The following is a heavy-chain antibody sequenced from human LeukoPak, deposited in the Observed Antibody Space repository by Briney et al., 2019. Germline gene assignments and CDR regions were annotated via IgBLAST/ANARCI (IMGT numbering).Heavy chain of an antibody. D-gene: IGHD1-26*01. CDR2: IHYSGST. J-gene: IGHJ4*02. V-gene: IGHV4-59*12. CDR3: ARDRGSGTYQKTYYFDY. CDR1: GGSISSYY. Sequence: SETLSLTCAVSGGSISSYYWSWIRQPPGRGLEWIGSIHYSGSTSYNSSLKSRVTISVDTSKNQFSLKLSSMTAADTAVYYCARDRGSGTYQKTYYFDYWGQGTLVTVSS.